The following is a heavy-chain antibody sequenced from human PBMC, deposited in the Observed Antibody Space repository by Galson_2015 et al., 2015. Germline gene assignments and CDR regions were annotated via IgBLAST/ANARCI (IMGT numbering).Heavy chain of an antibody. Sequence: SLRLSCAASGFTFDDYAMHWVRQAPGKGLEWVSGISWNSGSIGYADSVKGRFTISRDNAKNSLYLQMNSLRAEDTALYYCAKDSGGGGNYYYYYMDVWGKGTTVTVSS. CDR2: ISWNSGSI. D-gene: IGHD2-15*01. V-gene: IGHV3-9*01. J-gene: IGHJ6*03. CDR1: GFTFDDYA. CDR3: AKDSGGGGNYYYYYMDV.